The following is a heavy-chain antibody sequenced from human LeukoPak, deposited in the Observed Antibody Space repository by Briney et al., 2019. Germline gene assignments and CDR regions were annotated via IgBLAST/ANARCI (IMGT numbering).Heavy chain of an antibody. CDR3: AREEYCGGDCYSPDY. V-gene: IGHV3-11*01. Sequence: PGGSLRLSCAASGFTFSDYYMSWIRQAPGKGLDWVSYISSSGSTIYYADSVKGRFTISRDNAKNSLYLQMNSLRAEDTAVYYCAREEYCGGDCYSPDYWGQGTLVTVSS. D-gene: IGHD2-21*02. J-gene: IGHJ4*02. CDR1: GFTFSDYY. CDR2: ISSSGSTI.